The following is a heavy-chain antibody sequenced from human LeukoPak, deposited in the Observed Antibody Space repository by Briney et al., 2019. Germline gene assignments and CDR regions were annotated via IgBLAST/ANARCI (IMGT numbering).Heavy chain of an antibody. Sequence: GESLRLSCTTTGFTFINYAMSWVRQAPGKGLEWVSSISGSGGSTFYADSVKGRFTISRDNSKNTLYLQMDSVRAEDTAIYYCARIHNSGWYASDYWGQGTLVTVSS. D-gene: IGHD6-19*01. J-gene: IGHJ4*02. CDR2: ISGSGGST. V-gene: IGHV3-23*01. CDR1: GFTFINYA. CDR3: ARIHNSGWYASDY.